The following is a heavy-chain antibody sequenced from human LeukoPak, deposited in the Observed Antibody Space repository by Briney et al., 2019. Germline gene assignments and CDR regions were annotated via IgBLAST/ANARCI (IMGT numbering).Heavy chain of an antibody. J-gene: IGHJ4*02. V-gene: IGHV3-9*01. CDR3: ARDRSYGSFDF. CDR1: GFTFDDYA. Sequence: SLRLSCAASGFTFDDYAMHWVRQAPGKGLEWVSGISWNSGTIAYADSVKGRFTISRDNAKNALYLQMNSLTVEDTALYHCARDRSYGSFDFWGQGTLVTVSS. D-gene: IGHD5-18*01. CDR2: ISWNSGTI.